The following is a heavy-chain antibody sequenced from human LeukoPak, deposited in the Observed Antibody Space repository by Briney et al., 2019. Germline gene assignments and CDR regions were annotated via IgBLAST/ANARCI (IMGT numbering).Heavy chain of an antibody. CDR3: ARENMWAFDM. D-gene: IGHD2/OR15-2a*01. CDR2: IKPDGTEK. CDR1: GFIFSHYW. J-gene: IGHJ3*02. V-gene: IGHV3-7*01. Sequence: GGSLRLSCAASGFIFSHYWMSWVRQAPGKGLEWVANIKPDGTEKYYVDSVKGRFTISRDNAKNSLYLLMDSLRAEDTAVYYCARENMWAFDMWGQGTMVTVSS.